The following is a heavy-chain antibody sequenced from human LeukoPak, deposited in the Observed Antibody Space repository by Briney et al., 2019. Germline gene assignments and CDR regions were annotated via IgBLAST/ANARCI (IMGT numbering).Heavy chain of an antibody. CDR1: GFTFSSYA. D-gene: IGHD2-15*01. CDR3: AREILGYCSGGSCYPYGMDV. J-gene: IGHJ6*02. CDR2: ISGSGGST. Sequence: GGSLRLSCAASGFTFSSYAMSWVRQAPGKGLEWVSAISGSGGSTYYADSVKGRFTISRDNSKNTLYLQMNSLRAEDTAVYYCAREILGYCSGGSCYPYGMDVWGQGTTVTVSS. V-gene: IGHV3-23*01.